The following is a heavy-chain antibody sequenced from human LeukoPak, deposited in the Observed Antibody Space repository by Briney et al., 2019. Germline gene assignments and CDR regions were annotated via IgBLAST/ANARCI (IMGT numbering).Heavy chain of an antibody. D-gene: IGHD2-2*01. V-gene: IGHV3-23*01. CDR3: AKGTSTSCYGALDV. J-gene: IGHJ6*02. CDR2: ISGNDGRT. CDR1: SNYA. Sequence: PGGSLRLSCAAFSNYAMSWVRQAPRKGLEWVSVISGNDGRTYYADSVKGRFAISRDNSKNTLYLQMNSLRAEDTAVYYCAKGTSTSCYGALDVWGQGTTVTVSS.